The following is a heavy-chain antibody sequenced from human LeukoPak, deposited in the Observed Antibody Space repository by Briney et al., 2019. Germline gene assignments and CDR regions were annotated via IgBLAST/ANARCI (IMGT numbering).Heavy chain of an antibody. J-gene: IGHJ5*02. V-gene: IGHV1-69*02. CDR1: GGTFISYT. Sequence: SVKVSCKASGGTFISYTISWVRQAPGQGLEWMGRIIPILGIANYAQKFQGRVTITADKSTSTAYMELSSLRSEDTAVYYCARVIGSSSFNWFDPWGQGTLVTVSS. CDR2: IIPILGIA. D-gene: IGHD6-13*01. CDR3: ARVIGSSSFNWFDP.